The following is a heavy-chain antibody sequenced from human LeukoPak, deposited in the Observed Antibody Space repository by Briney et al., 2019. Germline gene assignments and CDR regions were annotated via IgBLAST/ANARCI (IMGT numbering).Heavy chain of an antibody. V-gene: IGHV3-21*01. CDR2: ISSSTSYI. J-gene: IGHJ6*02. CDR3: ASYLGTGSGTTYYYYGMDV. Sequence: GGSLRLSCAASGFTFSSYIMNWVRQAPGQGLEWVSSISSSTSYIYYADSVKGRFTISRDNAKNSLYLQMNSLRAEDTAVYYCASYLGTGSGTTYYYYGMDVWGQGTTVTVSS. CDR1: GFTFSSYI. D-gene: IGHD1-1*01.